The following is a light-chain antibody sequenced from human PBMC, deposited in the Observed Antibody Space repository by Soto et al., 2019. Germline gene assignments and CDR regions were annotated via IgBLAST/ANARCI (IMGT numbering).Light chain of an antibody. J-gene: IGKJ3*01. Sequence: DIQMTQSPSSLSGSVGDRVTITCRASQDISNLLAWYQQMPGKVPKLLIYAASTLQSGVPSRFSGSGSGTDFALTISSLQPEDVATYYCQKYDSAPDTFGPGTKVDLK. V-gene: IGKV1-27*01. CDR3: QKYDSAPDT. CDR2: AAS. CDR1: QDISNL.